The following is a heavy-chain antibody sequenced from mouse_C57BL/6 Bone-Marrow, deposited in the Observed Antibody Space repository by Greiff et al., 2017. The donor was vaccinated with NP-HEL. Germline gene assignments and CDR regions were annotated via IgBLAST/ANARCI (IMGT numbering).Heavy chain of an antibody. D-gene: IGHD1-1*01. CDR1: GFTFSDYY. Sequence: EVKLVESEGGLVQPGSSMKLSCTASGFTFSDYYMAWVRQVPEKGLEWVANINYDGSSTYYLDSLKSRFIISSDNAKNILYLQMSSLKSEDTATYYCARDGRYGAMDYWGQGTSVTVSS. CDR3: ARDGRYGAMDY. V-gene: IGHV5-16*01. J-gene: IGHJ4*01. CDR2: INYDGSST.